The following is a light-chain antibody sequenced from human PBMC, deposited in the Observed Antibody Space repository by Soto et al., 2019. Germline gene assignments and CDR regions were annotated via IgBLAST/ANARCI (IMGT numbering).Light chain of an antibody. V-gene: IGKV1-9*01. J-gene: IGKJ5*01. CDR3: QQLAGFPIT. Sequence: DIHLTQSPSFLSASLGERVTITCRASQGISTYLAWYQQKPGKAPNLLIYTASTLQTGVPSRFSGSAFGTEFTLTISSLQPEDFATYYCQQLAGFPITFGQGTRLEIK. CDR2: TAS. CDR1: QGISTY.